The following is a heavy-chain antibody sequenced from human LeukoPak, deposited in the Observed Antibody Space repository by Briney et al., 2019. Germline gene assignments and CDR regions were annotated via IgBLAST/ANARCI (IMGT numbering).Heavy chain of an antibody. J-gene: IGHJ4*02. CDR1: GGSISSGGYY. D-gene: IGHD3-22*01. CDR2: IYYSGST. V-gene: IGHV4-31*03. CDR3: ARVKILNPYYYDSSGYYYSYDY. Sequence: SETLSLTCTVSGGSISSGGYYWSWIRQHPGKGLEWIGYIYYSGSTYYNPSLKSRVTISVDTSKNQFSLKLSSVTAADTAVYYCARVKILNPYYYDSSGYYYSYDYWGQGTLVTVSS.